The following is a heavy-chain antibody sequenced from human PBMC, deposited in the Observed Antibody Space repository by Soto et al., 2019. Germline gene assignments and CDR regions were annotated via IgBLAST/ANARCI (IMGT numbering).Heavy chain of an antibody. J-gene: IGHJ6*02. Sequence: QVQLVQSGAEVQKPGSSVKVSCKASGGTFSSYAISWVRQAPGQGREWMGGIIPIFGTANYAQTFQGRVTIAADESTSTAYMELSSPRSEETVVYYCASALGSGYSCSWYGRGYYYGMVVWGQGTTVTVSS. CDR3: ASALGSGYSCSWYGRGYYYGMVV. CDR2: IIPIFGTA. D-gene: IGHD6-13*01. V-gene: IGHV1-69*01. CDR1: GGTFSSYA.